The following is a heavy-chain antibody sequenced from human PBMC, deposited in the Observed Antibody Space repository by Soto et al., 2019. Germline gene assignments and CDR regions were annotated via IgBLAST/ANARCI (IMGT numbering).Heavy chain of an antibody. CDR2: IYYSGST. CDR1: GGSISSYY. V-gene: IGHV4-59*12. D-gene: IGHD3-22*01. J-gene: IGHJ5*01. CDR3: ARDYYDSSGYYGNWFDS. Sequence: SETLSLTCTVSGGSISSYYWSWIRQPPGKGLEWIGYIYYSGSTNYNPSLKSRVTISVDTSKNQFSLKLSSVTAADTAVYYCARDYYDSSGYYGNWFDSWGQGTLVTVSS.